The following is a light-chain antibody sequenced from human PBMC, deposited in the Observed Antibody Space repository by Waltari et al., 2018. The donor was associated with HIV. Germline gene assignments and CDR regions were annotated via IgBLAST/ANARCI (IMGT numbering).Light chain of an antibody. CDR3: AAWDVSLRGAYV. J-gene: IGLJ1*01. CDR2: RNN. V-gene: IGLV1-47*01. CDR1: SSDIGSNY. Sequence: QSVLTQPPSESGTPGQRVTISCSGASSDIGSNYVYWYQHPPGTAPKLLIYRNNQRPSGVPDRFSGSKSGTSASLAISGLRSEDEADYYCAAWDVSLRGAYVFGTGTKVAVL.